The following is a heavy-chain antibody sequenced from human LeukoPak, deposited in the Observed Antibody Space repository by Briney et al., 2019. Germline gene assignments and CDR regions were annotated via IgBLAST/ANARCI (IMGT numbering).Heavy chain of an antibody. V-gene: IGHV4-59*01. CDR1: GVSISSNY. D-gene: IGHD3-22*01. J-gene: IGHJ4*02. CDR2: MYHSGKT. Sequence: SETLSLTCAVSGVSISSNYWSWIRQSPGRGLEWIGYMYHSGKTNYNPSLKSRVTISIDTSTNHLSLKLSSVTVADTAVYYCARDPSSYDYDSSGYGEGDWGQGTLVTVSS. CDR3: ARDPSSYDYDSSGYGEGD.